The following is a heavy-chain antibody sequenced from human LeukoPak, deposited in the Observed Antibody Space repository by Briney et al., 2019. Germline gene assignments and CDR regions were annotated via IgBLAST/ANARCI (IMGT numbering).Heavy chain of an antibody. CDR2: IYYSGST. CDR1: GGSISSSSYY. V-gene: IGHV4-39*07. D-gene: IGHD6-6*01. CDR3: ATGGGSSPALPDD. J-gene: IGHJ4*02. Sequence: PSETLSLTCTVSGGSISSSSYYWGWIRQPPGKGLEWIGSIYYSGSTYYNPSLKSRVTISVDTSKNQFSLKLSSVTAADTAVYYCATGGGSSPALPDDWGQGTLVTVSS.